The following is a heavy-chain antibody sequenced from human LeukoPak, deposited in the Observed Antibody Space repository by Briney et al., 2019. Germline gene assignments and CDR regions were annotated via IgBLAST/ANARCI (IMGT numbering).Heavy chain of an antibody. Sequence: SVKVSCKASGGTFSSYAISWVRQAPGQGLEWMGGIIPIFGTANYAQKFQGRVTITADESTSTAYMELSSLRSEDTAVYYCARVAYYYDSAGKSLKFFYGMDVWGQGTTVTVS. V-gene: IGHV1-69*13. D-gene: IGHD3-22*01. J-gene: IGHJ6*02. CDR3: ARVAYYYDSAGKSLKFFYGMDV. CDR2: IIPIFGTA. CDR1: GGTFSSYA.